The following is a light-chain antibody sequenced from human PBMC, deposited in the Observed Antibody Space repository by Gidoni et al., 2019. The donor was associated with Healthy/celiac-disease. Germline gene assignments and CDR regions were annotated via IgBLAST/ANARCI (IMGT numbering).Light chain of an antibody. V-gene: IGKV1-39*01. CDR3: QQSYSTAIT. J-gene: IGKJ5*01. CDR2: AAS. CDR1: QSISSY. Sequence: SASVGDRVTITCRASQSISSYLNWYQQKPGKAPKLLIYAASSLQSGVPSRFSGSGSGTDFTLTISSLQPEDFATYYCQQSYSTAITFGQGTRPEIK.